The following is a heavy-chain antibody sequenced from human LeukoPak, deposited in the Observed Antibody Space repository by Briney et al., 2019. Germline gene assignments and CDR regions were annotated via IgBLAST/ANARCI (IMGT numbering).Heavy chain of an antibody. CDR3: ARDIVVVVAATPGHDAFDI. V-gene: IGHV1-18*01. D-gene: IGHD2-15*01. Sequence: ASVKVSCKASGYTFTSYGISRVRQAPGQGLEWMGWISAYNGNTNYAQKLQGRVTMTTDTSTSTAYMELRSLRSDDTAVYYCARDIVVVVAATPGHDAFDIWGQGTMVTVSS. CDR2: ISAYNGNT. CDR1: GYTFTSYG. J-gene: IGHJ3*02.